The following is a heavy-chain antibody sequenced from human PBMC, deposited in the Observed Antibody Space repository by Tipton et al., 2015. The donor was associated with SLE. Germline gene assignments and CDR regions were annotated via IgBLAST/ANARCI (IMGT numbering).Heavy chain of an antibody. CDR3: ARNFAARPNPPFDY. V-gene: IGHV4-34*12. D-gene: IGHD6-6*01. CDR1: GESFSGYF. Sequence: LRLSCAVYGESFSGYFWSWIRQPPGKGLEWIGEIIHSGVTNYNPSLKSRVTLSLDTSKNQFSLKLSSVAAADTALYYCARNFAARPNPPFDYWGQGTLVTVSS. CDR2: IIHSGVT. J-gene: IGHJ4*02.